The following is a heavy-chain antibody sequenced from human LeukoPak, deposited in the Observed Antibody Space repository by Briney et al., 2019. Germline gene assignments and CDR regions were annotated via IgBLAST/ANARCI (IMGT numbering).Heavy chain of an antibody. CDR2: INHSGST. Sequence: SETLSLTCAVYGGYFSGYYWSWIRQPPGKGLEWIGEINHSGSTNYNPSLKSRVTISVDTSKNQFSLKLSSVTAADTAVYYCARGYHSVAGTHFYYYYYYMDVWGKGTTVTVSS. V-gene: IGHV4-34*01. J-gene: IGHJ6*03. CDR1: GGYFSGYY. D-gene: IGHD6-19*01. CDR3: ARGYHSVAGTHFYYYYYYMDV.